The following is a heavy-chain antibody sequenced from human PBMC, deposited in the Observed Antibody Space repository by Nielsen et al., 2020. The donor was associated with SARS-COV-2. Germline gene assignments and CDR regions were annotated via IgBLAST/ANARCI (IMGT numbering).Heavy chain of an antibody. V-gene: IGHV3-11*01. CDR3: ARTDPGVPT. J-gene: IGHJ5*02. Sequence: GESLKISCVASGFTFSDYYMTWIRQAPGKGLAWVSYISGRGDIIFYTDSVEGRFTISRDNAKNSLYLQMNSLRAEDTAVYYCARTDPGVPTWGQGTLVTVSS. D-gene: IGHD7-27*01. CDR2: ISGRGDII. CDR1: GFTFSDYY.